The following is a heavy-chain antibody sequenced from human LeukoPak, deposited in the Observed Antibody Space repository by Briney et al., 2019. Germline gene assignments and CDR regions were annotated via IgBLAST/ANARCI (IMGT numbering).Heavy chain of an antibody. D-gene: IGHD3-3*01. CDR2: TSDSGSST. Sequence: GGSLRLSCAASGFIFSDFAMSWVRQAPGKGLEWVSGTSDSGSSTYYADSVKGRFTISRDNSKNTLYLQMDSLRAEDTAVYYCAKDVHDFWSGYPMDVWGQGTTVTVSS. V-gene: IGHV3-23*01. J-gene: IGHJ6*02. CDR1: GFIFSDFA. CDR3: AKDVHDFWSGYPMDV.